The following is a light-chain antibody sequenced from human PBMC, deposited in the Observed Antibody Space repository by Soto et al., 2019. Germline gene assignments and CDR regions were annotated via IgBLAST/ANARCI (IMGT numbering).Light chain of an antibody. CDR1: SNDVGAYHF. J-gene: IGLJ1*01. CDR3: SSYVTDDTYV. V-gene: IGLV2-14*03. Sequence: QYALTQPASVSGSPGQSIAISCTGTSNDVGAYHFVSWFQQHPGKAPKLIIYDVDNRPSGVSDRFSASKSGNTASLTISGLQAEDEADYYCSSYVTDDTYVFGTGTKLTVL. CDR2: DVD.